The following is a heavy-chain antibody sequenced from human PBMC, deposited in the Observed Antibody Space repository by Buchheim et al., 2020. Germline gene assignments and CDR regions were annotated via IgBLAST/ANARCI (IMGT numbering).Heavy chain of an antibody. D-gene: IGHD3-9*01. J-gene: IGHJ4*02. Sequence: QVQLVESGGGVVQPGRSLRLSCAASGFTLSSYGMHWVRQAPGKGLEWVAVISYDGNNKYSADSLKGRFTISRDNSKNTLYLQMNSLRAEDTAVYYCARDLDMYDILTGYNDYWGQGTL. CDR1: GFTLSSYG. CDR2: ISYDGNNK. CDR3: ARDLDMYDILTGYNDY. V-gene: IGHV3-30*03.